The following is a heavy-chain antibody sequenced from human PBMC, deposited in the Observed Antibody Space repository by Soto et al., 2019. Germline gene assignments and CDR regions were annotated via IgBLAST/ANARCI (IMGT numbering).Heavy chain of an antibody. CDR3: ARDLGVHDYYYGMDV. J-gene: IGHJ6*02. D-gene: IGHD1-1*01. Sequence: GASVKVSCKASGGTFSSYAISWVRQAPGQGLEWMGGIIPIFGTANYAQKFQGRVTITADESTSTAYMELSSLRSEDTAVYYCARDLGVHDYYYGMDVWGQGTTVTVSS. CDR2: IIPIFGTA. V-gene: IGHV1-69*13. CDR1: GGTFSSYA.